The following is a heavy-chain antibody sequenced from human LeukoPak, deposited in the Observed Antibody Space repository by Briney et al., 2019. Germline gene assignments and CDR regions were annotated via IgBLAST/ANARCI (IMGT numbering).Heavy chain of an antibody. Sequence: SETLSLTCAVYGGSFSGYYWSGIRQPPGKGLEWIGEINHSGSTNYNPSLKSRVTISVDTSKNQFSLKLSSVTAADTAVYYCARQRGRRYAAFDIWGQGTMVTVSS. CDR3: ARQRGRRYAAFDI. V-gene: IGHV4-34*01. CDR1: GGSFSGYY. J-gene: IGHJ3*02. D-gene: IGHD2-2*01. CDR2: INHSGST.